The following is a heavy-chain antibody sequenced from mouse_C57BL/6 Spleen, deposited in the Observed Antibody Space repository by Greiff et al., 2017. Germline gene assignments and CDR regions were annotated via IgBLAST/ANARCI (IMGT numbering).Heavy chain of an antibody. CDR1: GYTFTDYY. CDR2: INPNNGGT. D-gene: IGHD2-2*01. Sequence: EVQLQQSGPELVKPGASVKISCKASGYTFTDYYMNWVKQSHGKSLEWIGDINPNNGGTSYNQKFKGKATLTVDKSSSTAYMELRSLTSEDSAVYYCARKYGYVPYYAMDYWGQGTSVTVSS. J-gene: IGHJ4*01. CDR3: ARKYGYVPYYAMDY. V-gene: IGHV1-26*01.